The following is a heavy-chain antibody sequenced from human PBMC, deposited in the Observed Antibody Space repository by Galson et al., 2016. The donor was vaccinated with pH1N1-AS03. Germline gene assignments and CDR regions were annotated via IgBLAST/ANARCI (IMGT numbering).Heavy chain of an antibody. D-gene: IGHD2-15*01. V-gene: IGHV1-2*02. CDR3: ARPSILLMLNDAFDT. CDR1: GYSFTDYY. Sequence: SVKVSCKASGYSFTDYYMHWVRQAPGQGPEWVGWINLKTGGTKFAQHFQGRVTLTRDTSTRTVYLDLTSLRSDDTAVYYCARPSILLMLNDAFDTWGQGTMVTVSS. J-gene: IGHJ3*02. CDR2: INLKTGGT.